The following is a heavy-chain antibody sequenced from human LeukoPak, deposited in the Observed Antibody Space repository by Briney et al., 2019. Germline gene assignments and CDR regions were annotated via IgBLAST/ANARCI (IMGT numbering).Heavy chain of an antibody. CDR1: GGSISSYY. D-gene: IGHD3-3*01. CDR2: IYYSGST. V-gene: IGHV4-59*01. Sequence: PSETLSLTCTVSGGSISSYYWSWIRQPPGKGLVWIGYIYYSGSTNYNPSLKSRVTISVDTSKNQFSLKLSSVTAADTAVYYCAGFGVVNPFDYWGQGTLVTVSS. CDR3: AGFGVVNPFDY. J-gene: IGHJ4*02.